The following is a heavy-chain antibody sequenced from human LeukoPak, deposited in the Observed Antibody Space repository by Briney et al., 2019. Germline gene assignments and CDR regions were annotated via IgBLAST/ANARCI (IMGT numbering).Heavy chain of an antibody. CDR3: ARQDSGTYLNPLDI. CDR1: GGSISSYY. Sequence: SETLSLTCIVSGGSISSYYWSWIRQPPGKGLEWIGYIYYTGSTNYNPSLKSRVTISVDTSMNQLSLKLRSVTAADTAVYYCARQDSGTYLNPLDIWGQGTVVTVSS. CDR2: IYYTGST. D-gene: IGHD1-26*01. J-gene: IGHJ3*02. V-gene: IGHV4-59*08.